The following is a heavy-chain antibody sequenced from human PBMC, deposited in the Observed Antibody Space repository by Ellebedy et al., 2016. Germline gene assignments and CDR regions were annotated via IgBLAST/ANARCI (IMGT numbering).Heavy chain of an antibody. CDR3: ARDRRLLAGRKGFDY. CDR1: GGSISSSNW. CDR2: IYHSGST. D-gene: IGHD3-22*01. V-gene: IGHV4-4*02. Sequence: SETLSLTCAVSGGSISSSNWWSWVRQPPGKGLEWIGEIYHSGSTNYNPSLKGRVTISVDKSKNQFSLKLSSVTAADTAVYYCARDRRLLAGRKGFDYWGQGTLFTVSS. J-gene: IGHJ4*02.